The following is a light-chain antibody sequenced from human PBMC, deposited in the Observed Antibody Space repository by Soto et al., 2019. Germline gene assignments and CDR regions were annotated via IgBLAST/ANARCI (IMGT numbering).Light chain of an antibody. J-gene: IGLJ2*01. Sequence: QSALTQPASVSGSPGQSITISCTGTSSDVGGYNYVSWYQQHPGKAPKLMIYDVRNRPSGVSNRFSGSKSGNTASLTISGLQAEYEADYYCSSYTSSTTLVVFGGGTKLTVL. CDR3: SSYTSSTTLVV. CDR1: SSDVGGYNY. V-gene: IGLV2-14*01. CDR2: DVR.